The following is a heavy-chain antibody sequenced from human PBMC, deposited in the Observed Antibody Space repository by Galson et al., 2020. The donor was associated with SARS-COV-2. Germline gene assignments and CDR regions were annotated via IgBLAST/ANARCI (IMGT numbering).Heavy chain of an antibody. CDR2: ISYDGSNK. V-gene: IGHV3-30*03. J-gene: IGHJ6*02. CDR3: ARELLPYYGMDV. CDR1: GFTFSSYG. Sequence: QAGGSLRLSCAASGFTFSSYGMHWVRQAPGKGLEWVAVISYDGSNKYYADSVKGRFTISRDNSKNTLYLQMNSLRAEDTAVYYCARELLPYYGMDVWGQGTTVTVSS. D-gene: IGHD1-26*01.